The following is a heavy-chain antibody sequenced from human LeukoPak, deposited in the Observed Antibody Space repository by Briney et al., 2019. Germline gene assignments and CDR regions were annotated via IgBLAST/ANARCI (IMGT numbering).Heavy chain of an antibody. CDR3: ARDGSTYYDFWSGNYYYGMDV. V-gene: IGHV4-59*01. J-gene: IGHJ6*02. CDR2: IYYSGST. D-gene: IGHD3-3*01. Sequence: SETLSLTCTVSGASISSYYWSWLRQPPGKGLEWLGYIYYSGSTNYNPSLKGRVTISVDTSKNQFSLKLSSVTAADTAVYYCARDGSTYYDFWSGNYYYGMDVWGQGTTVTVSS. CDR1: GASISSYY.